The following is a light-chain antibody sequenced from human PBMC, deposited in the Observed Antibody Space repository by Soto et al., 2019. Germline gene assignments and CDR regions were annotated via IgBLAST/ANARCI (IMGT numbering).Light chain of an antibody. J-gene: IGKJ2*01. Sequence: EVVLTQSPGTLSLFPGESATLSCRASQSVSSGVFAWYQQKPGQAPRLLIYGASSSATGIPDRFSGSGSGTDFTLTISRLEPEDFAVYYCHQYGGSYTFGQGTKLEIK. CDR1: QSVSSGV. CDR3: HQYGGSYT. V-gene: IGKV3-20*01. CDR2: GAS.